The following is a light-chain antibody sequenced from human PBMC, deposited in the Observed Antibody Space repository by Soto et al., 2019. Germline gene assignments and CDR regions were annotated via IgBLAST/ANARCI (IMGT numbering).Light chain of an antibody. CDR3: QQRSDWPWT. CDR2: DVS. J-gene: IGKJ1*01. V-gene: IGKV3-11*01. Sequence: EIVFTQSPGTLCLSPGERGTLSCRASESVTDYLAWYQQKPGQAPRLLVYDVSNRAAGIPTRFSGGGSGTDFTLTICNVDPEDCAVYYCQQRSDWPWTCGQGTKVDIK. CDR1: ESVTDY.